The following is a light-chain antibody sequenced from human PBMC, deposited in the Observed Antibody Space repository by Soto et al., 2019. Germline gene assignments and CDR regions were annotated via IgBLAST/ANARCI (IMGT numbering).Light chain of an antibody. CDR3: QQYYDAPRT. Sequence: DIVMTQSPDSLAVSLGERATIKCESSQTVFFSTNNKNYLAWYQQRPGQPPKLLISWASIRESGVPDRFSGSGSGTHCTLTIYSLQAEDVAIYYCQQYYDAPRTFGQGTKVEIK. V-gene: IGKV4-1*01. CDR2: WAS. J-gene: IGKJ1*01. CDR1: QTVFFSTNNKNY.